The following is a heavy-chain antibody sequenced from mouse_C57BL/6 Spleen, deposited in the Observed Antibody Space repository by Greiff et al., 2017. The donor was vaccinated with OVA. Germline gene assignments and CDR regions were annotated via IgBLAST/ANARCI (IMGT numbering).Heavy chain of an antibody. D-gene: IGHD1-1*01. CDR3: ARGGLLFDY. CDR2: IYPGDGDT. Sequence: QVQLQQSGPELVKPGASVKISCKASGYAFSSSWMNWVKQRPGKGLEWIGRIYPGDGDTNANGKFKGKATLTADKSSSTAYMQLSSLTSEDSAVYFCARGGLLFDYWGQGTTLTVSS. J-gene: IGHJ2*01. V-gene: IGHV1-82*01. CDR1: GYAFSSSW.